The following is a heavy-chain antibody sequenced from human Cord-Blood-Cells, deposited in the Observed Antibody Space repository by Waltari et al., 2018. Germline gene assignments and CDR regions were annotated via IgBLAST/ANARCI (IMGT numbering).Heavy chain of an antibody. D-gene: IGHD1-26*01. V-gene: IGHV3-48*02. J-gene: IGHJ4*02. CDR1: GFTFSSYS. Sequence: EVQLVESGGGLVQPGGSLRLSCAASGFTFSSYSMKWVRQAPGKGLEWVSYISSSTIYYADSVKGRFTISRDNAKNSLYLQMNSLRDEDTAVYYCAREPELLSLGWGQGTLVTVSS. CDR2: ISSSTI. CDR3: AREPELLSLG.